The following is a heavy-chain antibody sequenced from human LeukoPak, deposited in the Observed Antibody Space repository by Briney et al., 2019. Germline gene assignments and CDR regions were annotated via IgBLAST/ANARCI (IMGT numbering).Heavy chain of an antibody. CDR2: ISSSSSTI. CDR1: GFTFSSYS. V-gene: IGHV3-48*01. J-gene: IGHJ3*02. Sequence: GGSLRLSCVASGFTFSSYSMNWVRQAPGKGLEWVSYISSSSSTIYYADSVKGRFTISRDNAKNSLYLQMNSLRAEDTAVYYCARKGYYDSSGHFDIWGQGTMVTVSS. D-gene: IGHD3-22*01. CDR3: ARKGYYDSSGHFDI.